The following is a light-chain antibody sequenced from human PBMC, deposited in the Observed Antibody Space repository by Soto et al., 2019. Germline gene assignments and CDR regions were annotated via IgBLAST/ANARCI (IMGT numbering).Light chain of an antibody. Sequence: EIVMTQSPATLSVSPGETATLSCRASQSVSYNLAWYQQKPGQRPRLLIYGAFTRATGIPARFSGSGSGTEFTRTISSLQSEDFAVYYCQQYKNWPPLTFGGGTKVEIK. CDR3: QQYKNWPPLT. V-gene: IGKV3-15*01. CDR1: QSVSYN. CDR2: GAF. J-gene: IGKJ4*01.